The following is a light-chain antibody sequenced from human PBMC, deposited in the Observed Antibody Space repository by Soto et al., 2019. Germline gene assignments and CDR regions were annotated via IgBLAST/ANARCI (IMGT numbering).Light chain of an antibody. V-gene: IGKV1-9*01. CDR2: DES. J-gene: IGKJ4*01. CDR1: QGTSSY. Sequence: IQLTQSPSSLSASVGDRVTTTCRASQGTSSYLGWYQQKPGKAPNLLIYDESTLHSGVPSRFSGGGSGTDFTLPISSLQPEDFATYYCRQVNVYPSTFGGGTRWIS. CDR3: RQVNVYPST.